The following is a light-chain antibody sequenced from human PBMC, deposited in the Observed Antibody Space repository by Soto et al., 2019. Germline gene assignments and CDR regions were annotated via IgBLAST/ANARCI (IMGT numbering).Light chain of an antibody. CDR3: NSYTTGSST. Sequence: QSALTQPASVSGSPGQSITISCTGTSSDIGAHNLVSWYQQHPGKVPKLLIDDVSIRPSGVSNRFSGSKSGNTASLAISGLQAEDEADYYCNSYTTGSSTFGGGTKLTVL. CDR2: DVS. CDR1: SSDIGAHNL. J-gene: IGLJ2*01. V-gene: IGLV2-14*01.